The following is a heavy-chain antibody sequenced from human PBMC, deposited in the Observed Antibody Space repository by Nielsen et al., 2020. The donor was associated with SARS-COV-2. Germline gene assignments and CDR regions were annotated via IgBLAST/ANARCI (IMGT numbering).Heavy chain of an antibody. CDR2: ISYDGSNK. CDR1: GFTFSNYG. V-gene: IGHV3-30*03. D-gene: IGHD1-1*01. J-gene: IGHJ4*02. CDR3: ARRYNFADY. Sequence: GESLKISCAASGFTFSNYGMHWVRQAPGKGLEWVAVISYDGSNKYYADSVKGRFTISRDKSKNTLYLQMNSLRAADTAVYYCARRYNFADYWGRGTLVTSPQ.